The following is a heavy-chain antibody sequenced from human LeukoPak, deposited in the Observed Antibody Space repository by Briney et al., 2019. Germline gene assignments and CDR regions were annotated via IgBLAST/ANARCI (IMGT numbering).Heavy chain of an antibody. J-gene: IGHJ3*02. D-gene: IGHD6-13*01. CDR3: ARDQPGIAAAGLKGAFDI. V-gene: IGHV1-3*01. CDR2: VNAGNGNT. CDR1: GYTFTSYA. Sequence: ASVKVSCKASGYTFTSYAMHWVRQAPGQRLEWMGWVNAGNGNTKYSQKFQGRVTITRDTSASTAYMELSSLRSEDTAVYYCARDQPGIAAAGLKGAFDIWGQGTMVTVSS.